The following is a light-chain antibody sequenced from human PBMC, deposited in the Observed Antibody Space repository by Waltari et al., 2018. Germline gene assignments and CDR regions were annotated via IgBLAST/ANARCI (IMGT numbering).Light chain of an antibody. Sequence: QSVLTHPPSVSGTPGQRVTISCTGSSSNIGAGYDGHWYQQLPGTAPKLLIYGNSNRPSGVPDRFSGSKSGTAASMAITGLQAEDEADYYCQSYDSSLSGGVFGGGTKLTVL. CDR3: QSYDSSLSGGV. CDR2: GNS. J-gene: IGLJ3*02. CDR1: SSNIGAGYD. V-gene: IGLV1-40*01.